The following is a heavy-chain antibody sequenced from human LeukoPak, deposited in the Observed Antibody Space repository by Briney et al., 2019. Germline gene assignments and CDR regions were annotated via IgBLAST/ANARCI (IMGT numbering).Heavy chain of an antibody. D-gene: IGHD6-13*01. CDR1: GYNFNAYY. CDR2: ISAYNGNT. Sequence: ASVKVSCKASGYNFNAYYLHLVRQAPGQGLEWMGWISAYNGNTNYAQKLQGRVTMTTDTSTSTAYMELRSLRSDDTAVYYCARVFGSWYNDYYYGMDVWGQGTTVTVSS. V-gene: IGHV1-18*04. CDR3: ARVFGSWYNDYYYGMDV. J-gene: IGHJ6*02.